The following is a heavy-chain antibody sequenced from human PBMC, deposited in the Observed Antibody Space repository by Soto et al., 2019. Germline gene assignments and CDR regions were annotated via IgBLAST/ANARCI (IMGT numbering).Heavy chain of an antibody. D-gene: IGHD3-10*01. CDR2: IYYSGST. V-gene: IGHV4-39*01. CDR3: GVMVSRGAHFAY. CDR1: GGSISSSSYY. J-gene: IGHJ4*02. Sequence: QLQLQESGPGLVKPSETLSLTCTVSGGSISSSSYYWGWIRQPPGKGLEWIGSIYYSGSTYYNPSLKSRVTISVDTSKNQFSLKLSSVTAADTAVYYCGVMVSRGAHFAYWGQGTLVTVSS.